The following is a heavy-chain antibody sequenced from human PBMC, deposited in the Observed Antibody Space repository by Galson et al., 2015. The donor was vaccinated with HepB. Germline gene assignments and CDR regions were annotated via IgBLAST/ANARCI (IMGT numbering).Heavy chain of an antibody. CDR2: ISYDRSNK. V-gene: IGHV3-30*18. CDR3: AKEYSSSWYVDY. J-gene: IGHJ4*02. D-gene: IGHD6-13*01. CDR1: GFTFSSYG. Sequence: SLRLSCAASGFTFSSYGMHWVRQAPGKGLEWVAVISYDRSNKYYADSVKGRFTISRDNSKNTLYLQMNSLRAEDTAVYYCAKEYSSSWYVDYWGQGTLVTVSS.